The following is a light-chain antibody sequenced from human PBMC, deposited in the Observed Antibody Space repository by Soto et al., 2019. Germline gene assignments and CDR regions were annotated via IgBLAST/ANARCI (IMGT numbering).Light chain of an antibody. CDR2: AAS. CDR3: QQYGNSPIT. CDR1: QSVSSN. V-gene: IGKV3-20*01. Sequence: IEITQCPATMSDSPGERATLSCRASQSVSSNLVWYQQKPGQAPRLLIYAASYRATGIPDRFSGSGSGTDFTLTISRLEPEDFAVYYCQQYGNSPITFGQGTRLEIK. J-gene: IGKJ5*01.